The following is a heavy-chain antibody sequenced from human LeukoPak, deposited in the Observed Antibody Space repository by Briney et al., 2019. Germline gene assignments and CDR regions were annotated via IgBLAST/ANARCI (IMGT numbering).Heavy chain of an antibody. CDR3: ARDSLVRGVIIYYFDY. V-gene: IGHV4-39*07. Sequence: SETLSLTCTVSGGSISSSSYYWGWIRQPPGKGLEWIGSIYHSGSTYYNPSLKSRVTISVDTSKNQFSLKLSSVTAADTAVYYCARDSLVRGVIIYYFDYWGQGTLVTVSS. CDR2: IYHSGST. J-gene: IGHJ4*02. D-gene: IGHD3-10*01. CDR1: GGSISSSSYY.